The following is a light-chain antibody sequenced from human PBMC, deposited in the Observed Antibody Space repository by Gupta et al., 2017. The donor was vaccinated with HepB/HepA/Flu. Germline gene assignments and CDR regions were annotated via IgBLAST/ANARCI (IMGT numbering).Light chain of an antibody. J-gene: IGLJ3*02. V-gene: IGLV2-14*03. CDR1: SSDVGGYNF. Sequence: QSALTQPASVSESPGQSITISCTGTSSDVGGYNFFSWYQQHPGKAPKLMIYDVTNRPSGVSNRFSGSKSGNTASLTISGLQAEDEADYYCSSYTESGTLGVFGGGTKLTVL. CDR3: SSYTESGTLGV. CDR2: DVT.